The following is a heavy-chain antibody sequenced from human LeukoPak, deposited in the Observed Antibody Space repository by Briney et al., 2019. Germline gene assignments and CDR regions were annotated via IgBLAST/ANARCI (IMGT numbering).Heavy chain of an antibody. Sequence: GGSLRLSCAASGFTFGDYAMHWVRQAPGKGLEWVSLISWDGGSTYYADSVKGRFTISRDNSKNSLYLQMNSLRAEDTALYYCAKDRGSGSYEHYYYMDVWGKGTTVTVSS. V-gene: IGHV3-43D*03. CDR1: GFTFGDYA. J-gene: IGHJ6*03. CDR2: ISWDGGST. CDR3: AKDRGSGSYEHYYYMDV. D-gene: IGHD3-10*01.